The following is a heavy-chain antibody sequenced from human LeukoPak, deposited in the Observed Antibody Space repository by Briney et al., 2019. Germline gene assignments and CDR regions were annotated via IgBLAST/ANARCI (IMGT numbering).Heavy chain of an antibody. CDR3: ARQGGYIAPLAL. Sequence: SGTLSLTCTVSGGSISSYYWSWIRQPPGKGLEWIGYIPYSGNTNYNPSLKSRVTISVDTSKNQFSLKLTSVTAADTAVYYCARQGGYIAPLALWGQGTLVTVSA. V-gene: IGHV4-59*08. CDR1: GGSISSYY. D-gene: IGHD6-13*01. CDR2: IPYSGNT. J-gene: IGHJ4*02.